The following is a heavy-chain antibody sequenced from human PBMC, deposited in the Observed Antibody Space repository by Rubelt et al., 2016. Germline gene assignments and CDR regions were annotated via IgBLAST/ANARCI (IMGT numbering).Heavy chain of an antibody. V-gene: IGHV4-39*01. CDR1: GGSISSSSYN. CDR2: IHYTGST. J-gene: IGHJ5*02. CDR3: AGRTNWFDP. Sequence: QMQLEESGPGLVKSSETLSLSCTVSGGSISSSSYNWGWIRQTPGKGLEWIGSIHYTGSTFYDPSLQSRVTISVDTSKNQFSLKLTSVTAADTAWYYCAGRTNWFDPWGQGTLVTVSS.